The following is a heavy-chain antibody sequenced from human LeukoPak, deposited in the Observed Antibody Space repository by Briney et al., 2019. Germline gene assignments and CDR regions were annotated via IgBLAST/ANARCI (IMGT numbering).Heavy chain of an antibody. J-gene: IGHJ4*02. V-gene: IGHV4-59*08. D-gene: IGHD2-15*01. CDR3: ARLLIYYCSGGSCYPGGLDY. CDR1: GGSISSYY. CDR2: IYYSGST. Sequence: SETLSLTCTVSGGSISSYYWSWIRQPPGKGLEWIGYIYYSGSTYYNPSLKSRVTISVDTSKNQFSLKLSSVTAADTAVYYCARLLIYYCSGGSCYPGGLDYWGQGTLVTVSS.